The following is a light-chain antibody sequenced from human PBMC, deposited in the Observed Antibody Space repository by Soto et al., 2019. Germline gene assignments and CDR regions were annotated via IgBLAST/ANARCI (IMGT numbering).Light chain of an antibody. Sequence: IQLTQSPSSLSASVGDSVTVTCRASQAIGNYLDWFQQKPGKAPDHLISAASTVRSGVPSRFSGSGSGTEFTLTISGLQPEDFATYYCLQHTSYPYTFGQGTKLEVK. CDR1: QAIGNY. CDR3: LQHTSYPYT. CDR2: AAS. J-gene: IGKJ2*01. V-gene: IGKV1-17*01.